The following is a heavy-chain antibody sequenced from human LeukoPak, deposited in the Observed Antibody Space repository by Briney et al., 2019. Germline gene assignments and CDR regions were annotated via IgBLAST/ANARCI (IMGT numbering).Heavy chain of an antibody. D-gene: IGHD3-16*02. Sequence: SGPTLVKPTQTLTLPCTFSGFSLSTSRVGVGWIRQPPGKALEWLALIYWDDDKRYSPSMKSSITITKDTSKNQVVLTMTNMDPVDTATYYWARPYPFGGYDYVWGSYRLYYFDYWGQGTLVTVSS. CDR2: IYWDDDK. CDR3: ARPYPFGGYDYVWGSYRLYYFDY. V-gene: IGHV2-5*02. CDR1: GFSLSTSRVG. J-gene: IGHJ4*02.